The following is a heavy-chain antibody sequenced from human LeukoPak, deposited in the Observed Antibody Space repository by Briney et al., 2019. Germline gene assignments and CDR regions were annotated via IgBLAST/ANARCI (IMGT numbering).Heavy chain of an antibody. CDR3: AKAYGGYESHYYRYGMDV. D-gene: IGHD5-12*01. CDR2: VSYDGSNE. Sequence: PGGSLRLSCAASGFTFSYYGMHWVSQAPGKGLEWVAVVSYDGSNECYADSVKGRFAISRENSKNILYLQMNSLRAEDTAVYYCAKAYGGYESHYYRYGMDVWGQGTSVTVSS. J-gene: IGHJ6*02. CDR1: GFTFSYYG. V-gene: IGHV3-30*18.